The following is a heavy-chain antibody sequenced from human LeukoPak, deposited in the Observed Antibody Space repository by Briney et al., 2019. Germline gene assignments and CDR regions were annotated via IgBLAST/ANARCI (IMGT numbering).Heavy chain of an antibody. CDR3: ARVRSARPGY. CDR2: ISYDGSNK. V-gene: IGHV3-30-3*01. D-gene: IGHD1-26*01. J-gene: IGHJ4*02. Sequence: PGRSLRLSCAASRFTFSSYAMHWVRQAPGKGLEWVAVISYDGSNKYYADSVKGRFTISRDNSKNTLYLQMNSLRAEDTAVYYCARVRSARPGYWGQGTLVTVSS. CDR1: RFTFSSYA.